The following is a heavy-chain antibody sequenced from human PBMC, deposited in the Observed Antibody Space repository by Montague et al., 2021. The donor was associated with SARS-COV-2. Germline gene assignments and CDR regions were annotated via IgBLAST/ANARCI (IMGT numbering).Heavy chain of an antibody. V-gene: IGHV4-59*01. CDR3: ARGSGWMVNAFDI. Sequence: SETLSLTCTVSGGSISSYYWSWIRQPPAKGLEWIGYIYYSGSTNYNPSLKSRVTISVDTSKNQFSLKLSSVTAAGTAVYYCARGSGWMVNAFDIWGQGTMVTVSS. D-gene: IGHD6-19*01. J-gene: IGHJ3*02. CDR2: IYYSGST. CDR1: GGSISSYY.